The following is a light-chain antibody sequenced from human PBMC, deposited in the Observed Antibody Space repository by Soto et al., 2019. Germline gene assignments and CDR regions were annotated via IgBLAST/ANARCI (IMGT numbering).Light chain of an antibody. CDR3: QQYNSYSYS. Sequence: DIQMTQSPSTLSASVGDRVTITCRASQSISSWLAWYQQKPGKAPKLLIYDASRLESGVPSRFSGSGSGTEFTHTISRLQPDDFATYYCQQYNSYSYSFGQGTKLEIK. V-gene: IGKV1-5*01. CDR2: DAS. CDR1: QSISSW. J-gene: IGKJ2*01.